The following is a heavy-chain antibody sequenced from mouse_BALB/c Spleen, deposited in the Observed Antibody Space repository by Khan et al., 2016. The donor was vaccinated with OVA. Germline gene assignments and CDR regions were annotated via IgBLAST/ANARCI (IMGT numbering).Heavy chain of an antibody. CDR3: ARRKKYGYGPSWFAY. V-gene: IGHV1-52*01. D-gene: IGHD2-2*01. J-gene: IGHJ3*01. CDR1: GYTFTSYG. Sequence: QVQLQQPGAELVRPGASVKLSCKASGYTFTSYGMNWVRQRPRQGLEWIGKINPSDSESHYNQMFKDKATLTVDTSSGTAYMQLSSLTSEDSAVLYCARRKKYGYGPSWFAYWGQGTLVTVSA. CDR2: INPSDSES.